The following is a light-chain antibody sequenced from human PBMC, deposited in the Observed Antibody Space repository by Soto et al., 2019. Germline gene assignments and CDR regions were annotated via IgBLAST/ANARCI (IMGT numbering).Light chain of an antibody. CDR3: QHRSKWPLT. V-gene: IGKV3-11*01. CDR2: DAS. Sequence: EIVLTQSPATLSLSPGERATLSCRASQSVSSYLAWYQQKPGQAPRLLIYDASNRATGIPDRFSGSGSGTDFTLTIRSLEPADSAVYYCQHRSKWPLTFGGGTKVEIK. CDR1: QSVSSY. J-gene: IGKJ4*01.